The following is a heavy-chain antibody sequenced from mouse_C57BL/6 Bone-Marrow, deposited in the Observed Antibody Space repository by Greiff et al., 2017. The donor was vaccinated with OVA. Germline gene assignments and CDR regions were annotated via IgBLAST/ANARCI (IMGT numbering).Heavy chain of an antibody. D-gene: IGHD1-1*01. Sequence: EVQVVESGGGLVQPKGSLKLSCAASGFTFNTYAMHWVRQAPGKGLEWVARIRSKSSNYATYYADSVKDRFTISRDDSQSMLYLQMNNLKTEDTAMYYCVRDPTVVSNWYFDVWGTGTTVTVSS. CDR2: IRSKSSNYAT. J-gene: IGHJ1*03. CDR1: GFTFNTYA. CDR3: VRDPTVVSNWYFDV. V-gene: IGHV10-3*01.